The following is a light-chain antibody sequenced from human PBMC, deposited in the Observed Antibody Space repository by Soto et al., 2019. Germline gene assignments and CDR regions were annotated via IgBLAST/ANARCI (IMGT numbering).Light chain of an antibody. J-gene: IGKJ1*01. CDR2: GAS. V-gene: IGKV3-15*01. CDR3: QKYNDWPRT. Sequence: EVVMTQSPAILSVSPGERATLSCRASQSVGINVAWYQQKPGQAPRLLIYGASTRATGSPDRFSASGSATEFTLTISSLLSEEFAVYYCQKYNDWPRTVGKGIKVDIK. CDR1: QSVGIN.